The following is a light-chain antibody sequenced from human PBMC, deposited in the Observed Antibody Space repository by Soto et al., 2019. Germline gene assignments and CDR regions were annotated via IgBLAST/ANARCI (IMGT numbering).Light chain of an antibody. Sequence: DIQMTQSPSTLSASVGDRVTITCRASQSISSWLAWYQQKPGKASKLLIYKASSLESGVPSRFSGSGSGTEFTLTISSLQPDDFATYYCQQYNSSPWTFGQGTKVESK. CDR1: QSISSW. CDR3: QQYNSSPWT. V-gene: IGKV1-5*03. J-gene: IGKJ1*01. CDR2: KAS.